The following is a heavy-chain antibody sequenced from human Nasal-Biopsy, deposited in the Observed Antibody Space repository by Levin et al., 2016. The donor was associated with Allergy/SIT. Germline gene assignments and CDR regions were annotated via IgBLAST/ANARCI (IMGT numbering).Heavy chain of an antibody. CDR1: GFTVSTNY. CDR3: ARARVTDAGWQYFDY. J-gene: IGHJ4*02. Sequence: GGSLRLSCAASGFTVSTNYMSWVRRAPGKGLEWVSLFRSGGSPSYADSVRGRFTVSRDKSKNTLYLQMNSLRVDDTAVYYCARARVTDAGWQYFDYWGRGALVTVSS. V-gene: IGHV3-53*01. CDR2: FRSGGSP. D-gene: IGHD4-23*01.